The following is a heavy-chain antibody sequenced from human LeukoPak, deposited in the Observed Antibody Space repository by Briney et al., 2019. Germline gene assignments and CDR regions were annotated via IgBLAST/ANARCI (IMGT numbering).Heavy chain of an antibody. CDR3: SRVGMGLWPQMDV. V-gene: IGHV1-69*06. CDR1: GGSFSSYA. J-gene: IGHJ6*04. Sequence: SVTVSCKASGGSFSSYAICWVRQAPAPGLEWVGVIFTIFVTGNNAQKFQGKVTITADKSTSTPSLELRRLRSEATAAYYFSRVGMGLWPQMDVWGKGTTVTVSS. D-gene: IGHD4/OR15-4a*01. CDR2: IFTIFVTG.